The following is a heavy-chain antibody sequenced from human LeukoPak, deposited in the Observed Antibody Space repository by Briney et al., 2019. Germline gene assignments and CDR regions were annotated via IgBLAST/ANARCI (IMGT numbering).Heavy chain of an antibody. CDR3: ARSPRGVGVTALDY. V-gene: IGHV4-59*01. D-gene: IGHD1-26*01. CDR2: IYYNGNS. CDR1: GDSISAYY. J-gene: IGHJ4*02. Sequence: SETLSLTCTVSGDSISAYYWSWIRQPPGKGLEWIGYIYYNGNSIYNPSLKSRVSISTDTSKNQVFLQLRSLTAADTAMYYYARSPRGVGVTALDYWGQGTLVTVSS.